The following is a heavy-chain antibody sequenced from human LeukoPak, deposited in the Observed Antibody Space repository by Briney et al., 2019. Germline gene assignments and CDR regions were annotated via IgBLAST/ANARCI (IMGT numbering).Heavy chain of an antibody. CDR3: SKDSNGDYVGAFDM. V-gene: IGHV3-23*01. Sequence: GGSLRLSCAASGLTFSNYAMTWVRQAPGKGLEWVSSITVSGGTTYYADSVKGRFSISRDNSRNTLFLHMNSLRADDTAVYYCSKDSNGDYVGAFDMWGPGTMVTVSS. J-gene: IGHJ3*02. D-gene: IGHD4-17*01. CDR2: ITVSGGTT. CDR1: GLTFSNYA.